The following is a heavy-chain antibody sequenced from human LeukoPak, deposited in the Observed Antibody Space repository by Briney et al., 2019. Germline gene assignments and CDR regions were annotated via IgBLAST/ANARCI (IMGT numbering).Heavy chain of an antibody. J-gene: IGHJ4*02. CDR1: GYTFTGYY. Sequence: ASVKVSCKASGYTFTGYYMHWVRQAPGQGLEWMGWINPNSGGTNYAQKFQGRVTMTRDTSISTAYMEQSRLRSDDTAVYYCASMNYYDSSGYPFDYWGQGTLVTVSS. CDR3: ASMNYYDSSGYPFDY. V-gene: IGHV1-2*02. D-gene: IGHD3-22*01. CDR2: INPNSGGT.